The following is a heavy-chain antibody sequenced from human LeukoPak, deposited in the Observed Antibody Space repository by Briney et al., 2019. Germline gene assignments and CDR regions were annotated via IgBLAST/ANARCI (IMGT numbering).Heavy chain of an antibody. CDR1: GSTFSSYA. Sequence: GGPLRLSCSASGSTFSSYAMHWVRQAPGKGLEYVSAISSSGGSTYYADSVKGRFTISRDNSKNTLYLQMSSLRAEDTAVYYCVKGGYSSSWYGQGYFDLWGRGTLVTVSS. V-gene: IGHV3-64D*09. J-gene: IGHJ2*01. D-gene: IGHD6-13*01. CDR3: VKGGYSSSWYGQGYFDL. CDR2: ISSSGGST.